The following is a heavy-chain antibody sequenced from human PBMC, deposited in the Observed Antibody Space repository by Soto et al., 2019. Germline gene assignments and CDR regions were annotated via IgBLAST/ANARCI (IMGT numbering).Heavy chain of an antibody. D-gene: IGHD3-9*01. CDR3: ARDHYVYDILTGYGYYYGMDV. J-gene: IGHJ6*02. CDR2: IYYSGST. CDR1: DGSISSGDYY. Sequence: SETLSLTCTVADGSISSGDYYWSWIRQPPGKGLEWIGYIYYSGSTYYNPSLKSRVTISVDTSKNQFSLKLSSVTAADTAVYYCARDHYVYDILTGYGYYYGMDVWGQGTTVTVSS. V-gene: IGHV4-30-4*01.